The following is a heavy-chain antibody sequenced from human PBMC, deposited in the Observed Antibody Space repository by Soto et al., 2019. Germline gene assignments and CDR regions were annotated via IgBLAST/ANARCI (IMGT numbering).Heavy chain of an antibody. CDR1: GGSISSDGYY. J-gene: IGHJ6*02. D-gene: IGHD3-10*01. CDR2: IYYSGST. V-gene: IGHV4-31*03. Sequence: QVQLQESGPGLVKPSQTLSLTCTVSGGSISSDGYYWSWIRQHPGKGLEWIGYIYYSGSTYYNPSLKSRVTISVDTSKNQFSLKLSSVTAADTAVYYCARDSRDYGSGYGMDVWGQGTTVTVSS. CDR3: ARDSRDYGSGYGMDV.